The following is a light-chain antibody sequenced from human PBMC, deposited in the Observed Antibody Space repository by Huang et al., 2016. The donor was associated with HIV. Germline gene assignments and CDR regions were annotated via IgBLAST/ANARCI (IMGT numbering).Light chain of an antibody. J-gene: IGKJ1*01. CDR1: QSISIN. V-gene: IGKV3-15*01. Sequence: EMVMTQSPATLSVSPGERVTLSCRASQSISINLAWYQQKPGQAPRLLMYGASTRANGISARFSGSGSGTEFTLTISSLQSEDFAVYYCQQYNNWPLWTFGQGTRVEIK. CDR3: QQYNNWPLWT. CDR2: GAS.